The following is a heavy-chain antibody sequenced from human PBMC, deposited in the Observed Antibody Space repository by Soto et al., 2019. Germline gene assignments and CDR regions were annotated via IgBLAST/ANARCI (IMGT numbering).Heavy chain of an antibody. CDR3: ARPVVPAAPYFDY. V-gene: IGHV3-33*01. J-gene: IGHJ4*02. CDR1: GFTFSSYG. Sequence: GGSLRLSCAASGFTFSSYGMHWVRQAPGKGLEWVAVIWDDGSNKYYADSVKGRFTISRDNSKNTLYLQMNSLRAEDTAVYYCARPVVPAAPYFDYWGQGTLVTVSS. D-gene: IGHD2-2*01. CDR2: IWDDGSNK.